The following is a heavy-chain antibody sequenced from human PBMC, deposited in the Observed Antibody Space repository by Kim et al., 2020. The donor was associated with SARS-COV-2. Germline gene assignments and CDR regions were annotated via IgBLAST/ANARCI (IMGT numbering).Heavy chain of an antibody. Sequence: SETLSLTCTVSGGSISSSSYYWGWIRQPPGKGLEWIGSIYYSGSTYYNPSLKSRVTISVDTSKNQFSLKLSSVTAADTAVYYCARDGSGYYYNWFYPWGQGTLVTVSS. CDR2: IYYSGST. D-gene: IGHD3-22*01. CDR3: ARDGSGYYYNWFYP. V-gene: IGHV4-39*07. CDR1: GGSISSSSYY. J-gene: IGHJ5*02.